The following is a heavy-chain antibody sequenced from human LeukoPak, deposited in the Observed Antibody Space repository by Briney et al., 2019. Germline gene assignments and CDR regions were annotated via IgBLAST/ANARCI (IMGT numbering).Heavy chain of an antibody. CDR2: INHSGST. D-gene: IGHD4-17*01. J-gene: IGHJ5*02. V-gene: IGHV4-34*01. CDR3: ARSGEITTVTTTPSWFAP. CDR1: GGSFSGYY. Sequence: PSETLSLTCAVYGGSFSGYYWSWIRQPPGKGLEWIGEINHSGSTNYNPSLKSRVTISVDTSKNQFSLKLSSVTAADTAVYYCARSGEITTVTTTPSWFAPWGQGTPVTVSS.